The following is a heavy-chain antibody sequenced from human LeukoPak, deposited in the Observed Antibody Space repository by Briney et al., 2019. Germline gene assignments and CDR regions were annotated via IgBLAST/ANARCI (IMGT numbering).Heavy chain of an antibody. CDR2: IRYDGSNK. D-gene: IGHD2-15*01. Sequence: GGSLRLSCAASGFTFSSYGMHWVRQAPGKGLEWVAFIRYDGSNKYYADSVKGRFTISRDNSKNTLYLQMNSLRAEDTAVYYCATGVGAANNAFDIWGQGTTVTVSS. V-gene: IGHV3-30*02. J-gene: IGHJ3*02. CDR3: ATGVGAANNAFDI. CDR1: GFTFSSYG.